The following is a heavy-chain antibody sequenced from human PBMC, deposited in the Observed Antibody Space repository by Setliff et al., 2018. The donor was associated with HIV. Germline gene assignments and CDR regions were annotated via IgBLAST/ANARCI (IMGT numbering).Heavy chain of an antibody. D-gene: IGHD1-26*01. J-gene: IGHJ4*02. V-gene: IGHV4-4*02. CDR3: AKTNIPMPSCGTRLES. Sequence: SETLSLTCVVSGFSIKNDNWWNWGHQTEGKGLEWSGQIFHDGTVTYNPSLESRVTILMNILKNQISLNVTSVTAADTATYYCAKTNIPMPSCGTRLESWGPGRLVTVSS. CDR2: IFHDGTV. CDR1: GFSIKNDNW.